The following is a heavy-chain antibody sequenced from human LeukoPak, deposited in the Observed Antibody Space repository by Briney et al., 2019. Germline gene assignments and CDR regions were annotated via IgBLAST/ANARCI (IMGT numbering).Heavy chain of an antibody. CDR1: GFTFRSYW. CDR3: ARDLVAETFDY. D-gene: IGHD5-12*01. CDR2: LNHNGNVN. J-gene: IGHJ4*02. Sequence: GGSLRLSCAASGFTFRSYWMNWARQAPGKGLEGVASLNHNGNVNYYVDSVKGRFTISRDNSKNTLYLQMNSLRAEDTAVYYCARDLVAETFDYWGQGTLVTVSS. V-gene: IGHV3-7*01.